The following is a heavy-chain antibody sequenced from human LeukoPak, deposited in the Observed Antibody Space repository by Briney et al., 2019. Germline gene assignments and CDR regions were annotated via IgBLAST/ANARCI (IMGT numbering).Heavy chain of an antibody. D-gene: IGHD6-19*01. J-gene: IGHJ5*02. CDR3: ARSPGSGWYYWFDP. CDR1: GGSLSSNTYY. CDR2: INYSGST. Sequence: TSETLSLTCTVSGGSLSSNTYYWGWIRLPPGKGLEWIGTINYSGSTYYNPSLKSRVTISVDTSKNQFSLKLSSVTAADTAVYYCARSPGSGWYYWFDPWGQGTLVTVSS. V-gene: IGHV4-39*07.